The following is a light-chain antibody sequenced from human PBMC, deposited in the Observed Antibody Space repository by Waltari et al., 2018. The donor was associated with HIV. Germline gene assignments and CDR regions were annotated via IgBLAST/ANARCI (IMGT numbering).Light chain of an antibody. CDR3: CSYAGTYKV. V-gene: IGLV2-11*01. Sequence: QSALTQPRSVSGSLGQSVSISCAGTNSDVGTYNRVSWYQQHPGKAPKLIIYEVRERPSGVPDRFSASKSANTASLTISRLQADDEAAYYCCSYAGTYKVFGSGTQVTVL. CDR1: NSDVGTYNR. CDR2: EVR. J-gene: IGLJ1*01.